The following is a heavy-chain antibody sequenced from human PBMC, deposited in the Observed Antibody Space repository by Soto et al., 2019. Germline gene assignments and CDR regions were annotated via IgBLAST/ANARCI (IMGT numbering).Heavy chain of an antibody. Sequence: EVQLVESGGGLVQPGRSLRLSCAASGFTFDDYAMHWVRQAPGKGLEWVSGISWNSGSIGYADSVKGRFTISRDNAKNSLYLQMNSLRAEDTALYYCAIIVVVTAIPGGDAFDIWGQGTMVTVSS. J-gene: IGHJ3*02. CDR3: AIIVVVTAIPGGDAFDI. CDR2: ISWNSGSI. D-gene: IGHD2-21*02. CDR1: GFTFDDYA. V-gene: IGHV3-9*01.